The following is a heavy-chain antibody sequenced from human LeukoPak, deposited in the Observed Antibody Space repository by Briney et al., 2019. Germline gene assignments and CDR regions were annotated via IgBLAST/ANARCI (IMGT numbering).Heavy chain of an antibody. CDR2: IYYSGST. J-gene: IGHJ4*02. V-gene: IGHV4-39*07. CDR1: GGSISSSSYY. CDR3: ASPLGIAARPVDY. D-gene: IGHD6-6*01. Sequence: SETLSLTCTVSGGSISSSSYYWGWIRQPPGKGLEWIGSIYYSGSTYYNPSLKSRVTISVDTSKNQFSLKLSSVTAADTAVYYCASPLGIAARPVDYWGQGTLVTVSS.